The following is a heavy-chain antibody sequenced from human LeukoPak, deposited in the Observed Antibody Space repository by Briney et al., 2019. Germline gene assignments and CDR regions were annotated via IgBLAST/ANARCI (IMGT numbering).Heavy chain of an antibody. CDR2: IYSGGST. J-gene: IGHJ3*02. Sequence: GGSLRLSCAASGFTVSSNYMSWVRQAPGKGLEWVSVIYSGGSTYYADSVKGRFTISRDNSKNTLYLQMNSLRAEDTAVYYCAKDLGSGPHSAFDIWGQGTMVTVSS. V-gene: IGHV3-66*01. D-gene: IGHD6-19*01. CDR3: AKDLGSGPHSAFDI. CDR1: GFTVSSNY.